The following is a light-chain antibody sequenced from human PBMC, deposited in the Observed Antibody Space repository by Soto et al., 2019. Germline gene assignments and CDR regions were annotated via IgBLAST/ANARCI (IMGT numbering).Light chain of an antibody. V-gene: IGKV2-28*01. CDR2: LGS. Sequence: DIVMTQSPLSLPVTPGEPASISCRSSQSLLHSNGYNYLDWYLQKPGQSPQLLIYLGSHRASGVPDRFTCSGSRTDFTLKISRVEAEDVGIYYYMQALQTPGLTFGGGTRVQIK. CDR1: QSLLHSNGYNY. CDR3: MQALQTPGLT. J-gene: IGKJ4*01.